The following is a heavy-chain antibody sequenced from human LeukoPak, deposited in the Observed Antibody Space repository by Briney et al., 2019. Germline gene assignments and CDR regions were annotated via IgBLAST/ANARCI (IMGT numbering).Heavy chain of an antibody. CDR1: GFTFRSYG. CDR3: ARGIAAAGTGLFN. Sequence: GGSLRLSCAASGFTFRSYGMNWVRQAPGKGLEWVSVIYSDGTTYNADSAKGRFTISRDNSKNILYLQINSLRAEDAAVYYCARGIAAAGTGLFNWGQGTLLTVSS. D-gene: IGHD6-13*01. V-gene: IGHV3-53*01. CDR2: IYSDGTT. J-gene: IGHJ4*02.